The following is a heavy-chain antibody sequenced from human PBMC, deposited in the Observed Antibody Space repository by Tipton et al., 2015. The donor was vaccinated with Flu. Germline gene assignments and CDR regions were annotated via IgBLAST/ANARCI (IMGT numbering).Heavy chain of an antibody. CDR1: GGSISSGSYY. CDR2: IYTSGST. CDR3: ARNGFDI. Sequence: TLSLTCTVSGGSISSGSYYWSWIRQPAGKGLEWIGRIYTSGSTDYNPSLKRRVTISVDTSKNQFSLKLSSVTAADTAVYYCARNGFDIWGPGTMVTVSS. V-gene: IGHV4-61*02. J-gene: IGHJ3*02.